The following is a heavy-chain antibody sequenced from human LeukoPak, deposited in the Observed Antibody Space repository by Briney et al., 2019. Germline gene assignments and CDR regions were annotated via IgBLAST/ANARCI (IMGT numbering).Heavy chain of an antibody. CDR2: IYHSEST. CDR1: CGYISSNNYY. D-gene: IGHD6-13*01. J-gene: IGHJ4*02. CDR3: ATGYSSSWAFDY. Sequence: PSDPLSLTCTVSCGYISSNNYYWGWVRQPRAKGLEWFGYIYHSESTYYNPSLKSRVTISVDRSKNQFSLKLSSVTAADTAVYYCATGYSSSWAFDYWGQGTLVTVSS. V-gene: IGHV4-39*07.